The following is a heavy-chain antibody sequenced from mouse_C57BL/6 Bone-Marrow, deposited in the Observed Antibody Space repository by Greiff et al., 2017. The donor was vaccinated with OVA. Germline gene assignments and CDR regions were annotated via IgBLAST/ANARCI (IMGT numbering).Heavy chain of an antibody. V-gene: IGHV5-4*01. Sequence: EVKLQESGGGLVKPGGSLKLSCAASGFTFSSYAMSWVRQTPEKRLEWVATISDGGSYTYYPDNVKGRFPISRANTKNNLYLQMSHLKSEDTAMYYCARDPGPYYYAMDYWGQGTSVTVSS. J-gene: IGHJ4*01. CDR2: ISDGGSYT. CDR3: ARDPGPYYYAMDY. CDR1: GFTFSSYA.